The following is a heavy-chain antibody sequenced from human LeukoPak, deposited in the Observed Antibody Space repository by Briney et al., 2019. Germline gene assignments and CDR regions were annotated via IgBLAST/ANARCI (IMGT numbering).Heavy chain of an antibody. CDR2: ISFGGSIK. V-gene: IGHV3-30*09. Sequence: PGGSLRLSCAASRFIFSSYAMHWVRQAPGKGLEWVSVISFGGSIKDYADSMKGRFAISRDNSKNTLYLEMNSLSLDDTAVYYCARDSADYGDNFPRGAFDLWGQGTMVTVSS. D-gene: IGHD4-23*01. J-gene: IGHJ3*01. CDR1: RFIFSSYA. CDR3: ARDSADYGDNFPRGAFDL.